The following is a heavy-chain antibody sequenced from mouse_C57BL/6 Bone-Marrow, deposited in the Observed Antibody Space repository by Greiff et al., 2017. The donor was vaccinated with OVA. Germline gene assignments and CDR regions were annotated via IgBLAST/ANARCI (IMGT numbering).Heavy chain of an antibody. CDR3: ARRLLLYYYAMDY. CDR1: GYAFSSYW. CDR2: IYPGDGDT. D-gene: IGHD2-3*01. V-gene: IGHV1-80*01. J-gene: IGHJ4*01. Sequence: QVQLQQSGAELVKPGASVKISCKASGYAFSSYWMNWVKQRPGKGLEWIGQIYPGDGDTNYNGKFKGKATLTADKSSSTAYMQLSSLTSEDSAVYFCARRLLLYYYAMDYWGQGTSVTVSS.